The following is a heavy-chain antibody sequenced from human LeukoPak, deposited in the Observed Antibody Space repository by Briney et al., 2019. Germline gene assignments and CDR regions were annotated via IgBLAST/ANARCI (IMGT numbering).Heavy chain of an antibody. D-gene: IGHD2-2*01. CDR1: GYTFTGHY. CDR3: ARGELGYCSSTSCYHYYYYYMDV. CDR2: INPNSGGT. J-gene: IGHJ6*03. Sequence: ASVKVSCKASGYTFTGHYMHWVRQAPGQGLEWMGWINPNSGGTNYAQKFQGRVTMTRDTSISPAYMELSRLRSDDTAVYYCARGELGYCSSTSCYHYYYYYMDVWGKGTTVTVSS. V-gene: IGHV1-2*02.